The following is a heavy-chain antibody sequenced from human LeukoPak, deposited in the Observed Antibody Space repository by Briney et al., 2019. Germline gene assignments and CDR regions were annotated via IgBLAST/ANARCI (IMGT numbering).Heavy chain of an antibody. D-gene: IGHD3-10*01. CDR2: IYSGGST. CDR1: GFTVSSNY. CDR3: ARDAGYYGSGSYYIWAFDI. V-gene: IGHV3-53*01. J-gene: IGHJ3*02. Sequence: PGGSLRLSCAASGFTVSSNYMSWVRQAPGKGLEWVSVIYSGGSTYYADSVKGRFTISRDNSKNTLYLQMNSMRAEETAVYYCARDAGYYGSGSYYIWAFDIWGQGTMVTVSS.